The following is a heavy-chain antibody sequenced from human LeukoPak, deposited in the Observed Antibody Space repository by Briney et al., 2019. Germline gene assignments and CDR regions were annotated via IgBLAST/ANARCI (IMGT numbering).Heavy chain of an antibody. CDR2: IYPGDSET. V-gene: IGHV5-51*01. CDR1: GYSFTSYW. CDR3: ARALRTGQGDYVPVL. Sequence: GESLKISCKGSGYSFTSYWIGWVRQMPGKGLEWLGIIYPGDSETRYSPSFQGQVTISADKSIGTMYLQWSSLKASDTAMYYCARALRTGQGDYVPVLWGQGTLLIVSS. J-gene: IGHJ4*02. D-gene: IGHD4-17*01.